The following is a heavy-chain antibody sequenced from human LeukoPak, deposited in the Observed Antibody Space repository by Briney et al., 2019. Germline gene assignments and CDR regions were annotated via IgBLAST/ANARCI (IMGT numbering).Heavy chain of an antibody. V-gene: IGHV4-34*01. CDR3: ARARGYDRAFDI. Sequence: PSETLSLTCAVYGGSFSGYYWSWIRQPPGKGLEWIGEINHSGSTNYNPSLKSRVTISVDTSKNQFSLKLSSVTAAATAVYYCARARGYDRAFDIWGQGTMVTVSS. CDR2: INHSGST. CDR1: GGSFSGYY. J-gene: IGHJ3*02. D-gene: IGHD5-12*01.